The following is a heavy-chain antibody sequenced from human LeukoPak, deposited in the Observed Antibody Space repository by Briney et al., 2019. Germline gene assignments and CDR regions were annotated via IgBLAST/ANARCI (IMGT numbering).Heavy chain of an antibody. Sequence: GAAVKVSCKASGGTFSSYAISWVRQAPGQGLEWMGGIIPIFGTANYAQKFQGRVTITADKSTSTAYMELSSLRSEDTAVYYCARSRPYCTNGVCFGSTHLDYWGQGTLVTVSS. J-gene: IGHJ4*02. V-gene: IGHV1-69*06. CDR1: GGTFSSYA. CDR3: ARSRPYCTNGVCFGSTHLDY. CDR2: IIPIFGTA. D-gene: IGHD2-8*01.